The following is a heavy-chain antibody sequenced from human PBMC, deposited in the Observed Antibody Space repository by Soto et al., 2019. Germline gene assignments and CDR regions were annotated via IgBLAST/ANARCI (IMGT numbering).Heavy chain of an antibody. V-gene: IGHV4-30-4*01. CDR1: GGNSGSGDCC. J-gene: IGHJ4*02. CDR3: ARARRATPEKVDY. D-gene: IGHD1-26*01. CDR2: IYYSGST. Sequence: TSLPLSLTYTVAGGNSGSGDCCWSWKRQPPGKGLEWIGYIYYSGSTYYNPSLKSRVTISVDKSKNRFSLKLSSVTAADTAVYYCARARRATPEKVDYWGQGTLVTVSS.